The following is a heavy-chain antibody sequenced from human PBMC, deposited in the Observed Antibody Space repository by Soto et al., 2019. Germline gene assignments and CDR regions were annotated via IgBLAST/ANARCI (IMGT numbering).Heavy chain of an antibody. CDR1: GGSFTDYF. CDR3: TRGEQERHHLV. J-gene: IGHJ4*02. V-gene: IGHV4-34*01. Sequence: TWETLCLTCAVYGGSFTDYFWTWIRQPPGKGLEWIGEINHSGSTNYNPSLKGRATISLDTSKNQFSLDLRSVTAADTAVYYCTRGEQERHHLVWGQGTVVTAPQ. D-gene: IGHD6-25*01. CDR2: INHSGST.